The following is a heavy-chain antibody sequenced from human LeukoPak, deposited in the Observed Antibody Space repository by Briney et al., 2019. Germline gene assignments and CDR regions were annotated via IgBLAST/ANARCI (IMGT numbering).Heavy chain of an antibody. D-gene: IGHD1-26*01. V-gene: IGHV1-18*04. CDR1: GYTFTSYY. Sequence: GASVKVSCKASGYTFTSYYMHWVRQAPGQGLEWMGWISAYNGNTNYAQKLQGRVTMTTDTSTSTAYMELRSLRSDDTAVYYCARDLLEVGATGFYYWYFDLWGRGTLVTVSS. CDR2: ISAYNGNT. CDR3: ARDLLEVGATGFYYWYFDL. J-gene: IGHJ2*01.